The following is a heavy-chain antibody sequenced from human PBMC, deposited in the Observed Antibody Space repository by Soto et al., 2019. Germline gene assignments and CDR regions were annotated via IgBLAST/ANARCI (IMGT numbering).Heavy chain of an antibody. Sequence: GGSLRLSCAASAVTFTGYGMHWVRQAPGKGLEWVAVIRFDGSNIYYADSVKGRFTISRDNARNMLYLQMNSLRAEDTAVYYCAIDGVGSTAYCGYFDYWGLGTLVTVSS. D-gene: IGHD1-26*01. J-gene: IGHJ4*02. CDR2: IRFDGSNI. CDR3: AIDGVGSTAYCGYFDY. CDR1: AVTFTGYG. V-gene: IGHV3-30*02.